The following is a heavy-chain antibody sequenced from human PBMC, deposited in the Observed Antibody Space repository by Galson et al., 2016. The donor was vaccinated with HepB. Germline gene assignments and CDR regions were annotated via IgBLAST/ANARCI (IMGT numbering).Heavy chain of an antibody. CDR2: TNADASST. V-gene: IGHV3-74*01. CDR3: ARESRAYYDCWSGYYKGRDYYCDY. J-gene: IGHJ4*02. D-gene: IGHD3-3*01. CDR1: GFTFSSHW. Sequence: SLRLSCAASGFTFSSHWMHWVRQAPGKGLVWVSHTNADASSTSYADFVKGRFTISRDNAKNTLYLQMNSLRAEDTAVYYCARESRAYYDCWSGYYKGRDYYCDYWGQGTLVTVSS.